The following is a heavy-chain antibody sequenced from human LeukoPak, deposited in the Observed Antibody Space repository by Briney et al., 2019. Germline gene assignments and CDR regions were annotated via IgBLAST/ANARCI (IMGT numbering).Heavy chain of an antibody. CDR1: SGSIGSSIYY. D-gene: IGHD1-14*01. J-gene: IGHJ5*02. Sequence: SETLSLTCTVSSGSIGSSIYYWGWIRQPPGKGLEWIGSIYYRGNTYYNPSLKSRVTISVDTSKNQFSLKLNSVTAADTAVYYCARQAVIIPTGVEGPWFDPWGQGTLVAVSS. CDR2: IYYRGNT. CDR3: ARQAVIIPTGVEGPWFDP. V-gene: IGHV4-39*01.